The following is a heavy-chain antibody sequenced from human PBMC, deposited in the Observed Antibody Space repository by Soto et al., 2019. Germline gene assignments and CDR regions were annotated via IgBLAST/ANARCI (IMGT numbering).Heavy chain of an antibody. CDR1: GFTFSSYA. Sequence: EVQLLESGGGLVQPGGSLRLSCAASGFTFSSYAMSWVRQAPGKGLEWVSAISGSGGSTYYADSVKGRFTISRDNSKNTLYLQMGSLRPEDMAVYYCARRARPDFYYMDVWGKGTTVTVSS. CDR2: ISGSGGST. CDR3: ARRARPDFYYMDV. D-gene: IGHD6-6*01. V-gene: IGHV3-23*01. J-gene: IGHJ6*03.